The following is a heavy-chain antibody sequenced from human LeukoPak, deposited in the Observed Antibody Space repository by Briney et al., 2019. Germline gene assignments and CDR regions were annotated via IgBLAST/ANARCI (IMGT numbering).Heavy chain of an antibody. Sequence: PGGSLRLSCAVSGFTFSSYAMSWVRQVRGKGLEWVSAISGSGGSTYYADSVKGRFTISRDNSKNTLYLQMNSLRAEDTAVYYCAKDLSGNPDYWGQGTLVTVSS. D-gene: IGHD4-23*01. V-gene: IGHV3-23*01. CDR1: GFTFSSYA. CDR3: AKDLSGNPDY. J-gene: IGHJ4*02. CDR2: ISGSGGST.